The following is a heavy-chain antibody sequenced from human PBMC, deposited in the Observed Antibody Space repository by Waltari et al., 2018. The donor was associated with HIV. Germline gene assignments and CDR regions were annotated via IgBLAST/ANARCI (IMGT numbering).Heavy chain of an antibody. J-gene: IGHJ4*02. V-gene: IGHV3-53*01. CDR1: GFAVINNY. CDR3: ATVLVRTSWVITTAPFDY. Sequence: EVQLVESGGGLIQPGGSLRLACAASGFAVINNYMSWVRQAPGKGLEGVSLFYSNATTYYADSVKGRFTISRDNSKNTLYLQMNSLRADDTAVYFCATVLVRTSWVITTAPFDYWGQGTLVTVSS. CDR2: FYSNATT. D-gene: IGHD3-22*01.